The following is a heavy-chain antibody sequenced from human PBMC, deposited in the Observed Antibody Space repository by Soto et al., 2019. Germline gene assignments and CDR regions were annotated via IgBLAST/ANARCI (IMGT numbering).Heavy chain of an antibody. J-gene: IGHJ4*02. V-gene: IGHV1-24*01. D-gene: IGHD1-26*01. Sequence: EASVKVSCKVSGYTLTEISMHWVRQAPGKGLEWMGGLDPEDGETIYAQKFQGRATMTEDTSTDTAYMELSSLRSEDTAVYYWATDSPSGSYFECDYWGQGTLVTASS. CDR2: LDPEDGET. CDR1: GYTLTEIS. CDR3: ATDSPSGSYFECDY.